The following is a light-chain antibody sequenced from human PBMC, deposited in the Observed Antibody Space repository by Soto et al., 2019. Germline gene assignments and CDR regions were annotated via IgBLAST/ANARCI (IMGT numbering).Light chain of an antibody. J-gene: IGKJ1*01. CDR2: GAS. V-gene: IGKV3-15*01. CDR3: QQYDNWPET. CDR1: QSARSN. Sequence: EIVMTQSPATLSVSPGERATLSCRASQSARSNLAWYQQKPGKAPRLLMYGASTRATGIPARFSGSGSGTEFTLTISSLQSEDFAVYYCQQYDNWPETFGQGTKVDIK.